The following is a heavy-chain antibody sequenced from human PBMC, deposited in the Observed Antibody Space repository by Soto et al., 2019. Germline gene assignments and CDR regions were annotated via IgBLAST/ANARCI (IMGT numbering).Heavy chain of an antibody. CDR1: GYSFTSYW. Sequence: EVQLVQSGAEVKKPGESLRISCKGSGYSFTSYWISWVRQMPGKGLEWMGRIDPSDSYTNYSPSFQGHVTISADKSISTAYLHGSSLKASDTAMYYCARHAVDSSGSRGYFDLWGRGTLVTVST. V-gene: IGHV5-10-1*03. CDR3: ARHAVDSSGSRGYFDL. D-gene: IGHD3-22*01. J-gene: IGHJ2*01. CDR2: IDPSDSYT.